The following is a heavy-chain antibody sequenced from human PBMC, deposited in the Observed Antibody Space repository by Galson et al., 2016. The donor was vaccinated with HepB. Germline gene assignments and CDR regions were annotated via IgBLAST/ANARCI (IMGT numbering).Heavy chain of an antibody. J-gene: IGHJ4*02. CDR1: EFTFSDYY. CDR2: ISSSRRTI. CDR3: ARDGDTAMLTANYYFDY. D-gene: IGHD5-18*01. Sequence: SLRLSCAASEFTFSDYYMSWIRQAPGKGLEWLSYISSSRRTIHYADSVKGRFTISRDNAKNSLYLQMDSLRAEDTAVYYCARDGDTAMLTANYYFDYWGQGTLVTVSS. V-gene: IGHV3-11*04.